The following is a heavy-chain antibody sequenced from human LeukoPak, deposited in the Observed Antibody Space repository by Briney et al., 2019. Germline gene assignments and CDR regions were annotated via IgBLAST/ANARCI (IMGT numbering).Heavy chain of an antibody. CDR1: GGSFSGYY. V-gene: IGHV4-34*01. CDR3: ARTGDWSYFDY. D-gene: IGHD3-9*01. J-gene: IGHJ4*02. CDR2: INHSGST. Sequence: PSETLSLTCAVYGGSFSGYYWSWIRQTPGKGLEWIGEINHSGSTNYNPSLKSRVTISLDTSKNQFSLKLSSVTATDTAVYYCARTGDWSYFDYWGQGTLVTVSS.